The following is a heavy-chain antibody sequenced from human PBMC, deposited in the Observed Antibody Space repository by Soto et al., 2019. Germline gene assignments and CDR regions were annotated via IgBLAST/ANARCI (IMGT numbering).Heavy chain of an antibody. J-gene: IGHJ5*02. Sequence: QVQLQESGPGLVKPSQTLSLTCTVSGGSISSGGYYWSWIRQHPGKGLEWIGYIYYSGSTYYNPSLKSRVTISVYTSKNQFSLKLSSVTAADTAVYYCARDNGRRPTFGGVIEWFDPWGQGTLVTVSS. CDR2: IYYSGST. CDR1: GGSISSGGYY. V-gene: IGHV4-31*03. CDR3: ARDNGRRPTFGGVIEWFDP. D-gene: IGHD3-16*02.